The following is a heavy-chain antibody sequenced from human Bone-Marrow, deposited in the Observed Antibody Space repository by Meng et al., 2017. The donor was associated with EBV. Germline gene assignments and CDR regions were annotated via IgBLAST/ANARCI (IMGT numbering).Heavy chain of an antibody. CDR1: GDSVSSNSAA. V-gene: IGHV6-1*01. CDR3: ARDHYYAMDV. Sequence: QVKWQQSGPGLVKPSQTPPLTCAMFGDSVSSNSAAWNWIRQSRSRGLEWLGRTYYRFKWYNDYAVSVKSRVSINPDTSKNQFSLHLNSVTPEDTAVYYCARDHYYAMDVWGQGTTVTVSS. CDR2: TYYRFKWYN. J-gene: IGHJ6*02.